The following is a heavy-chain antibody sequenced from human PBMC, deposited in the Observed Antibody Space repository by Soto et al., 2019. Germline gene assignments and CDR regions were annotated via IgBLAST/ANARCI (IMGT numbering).Heavy chain of an antibody. Sequence: GGSLRLACTTSRFSVVSFAMTWVHQAPWKGLEWVETISGSDGKTYYADSVKGRFTISRDTSRNTLYLQMNSLRADYTAIYYCAKWSYLDYWGQGTRVTVSS. D-gene: IGHD3-3*01. CDR3: AKWSYLDY. J-gene: IGHJ4*02. V-gene: IGHV3-23*01. CDR2: ISGSDGKT. CDR1: RFSVVSFA.